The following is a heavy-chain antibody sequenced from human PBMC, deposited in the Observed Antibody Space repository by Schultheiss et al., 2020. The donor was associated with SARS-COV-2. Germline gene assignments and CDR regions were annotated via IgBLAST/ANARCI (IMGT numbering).Heavy chain of an antibody. V-gene: IGHV4-39*01. D-gene: IGHD6-13*01. CDR2: IYYSGST. Sequence: SETLSLTCTVSGGSISSSSYYWGWIRQPPGKGLEWIGSIYYSGSTNYNPSLKSRVTISVDTSKNQFSLKLSSVTAADTAVYYCARHLYSSSWYVPHWFDPWGQGTLVTVSS. CDR3: ARHLYSSSWYVPHWFDP. CDR1: GGSISSSSYY. J-gene: IGHJ5*02.